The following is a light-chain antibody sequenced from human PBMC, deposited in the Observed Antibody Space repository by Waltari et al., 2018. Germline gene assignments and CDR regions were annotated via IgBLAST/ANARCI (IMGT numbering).Light chain of an antibody. J-gene: IGLJ2*01. CDR2: EVS. V-gene: IGLV2-23*02. CDR1: NSAIGTYNL. Sequence: QSALTQPASVSGSPGQSITISCTGTNSAIGTYNLVPWYQQHPGKAPKLIIYEVSKRPSGVSNRFSGSKSGNRASLTISGLQAEDESDYYCCSYAGSSTFVVFGGGTKLTVL. CDR3: CSYAGSSTFVV.